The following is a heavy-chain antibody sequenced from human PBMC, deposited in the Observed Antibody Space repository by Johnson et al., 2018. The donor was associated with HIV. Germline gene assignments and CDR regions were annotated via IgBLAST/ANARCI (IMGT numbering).Heavy chain of an antibody. CDR1: GFTFSSYA. CDR2: ISYDGDNK. CDR3: AGELGEEEYEDSGGDALDI. V-gene: IGHV3-30*04. D-gene: IGHD3-16*01. J-gene: IGHJ3*02. Sequence: QVKLVESGGGVVQPGRSLKLSCSASGFTFSSYALHWVRQAPGKGLEWVAVISYDGDNKYYGHSVKGRFTISRDNSKNTLSLQMNSLRPEDTAVYYCAGELGEEEYEDSGGDALDIWGQGTMVNVSS.